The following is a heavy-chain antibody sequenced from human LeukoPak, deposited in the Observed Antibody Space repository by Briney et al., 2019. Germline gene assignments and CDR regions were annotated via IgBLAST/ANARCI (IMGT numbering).Heavy chain of an antibody. J-gene: IGHJ3*02. Sequence: PGGSLRLSCAAYGFTVSSNYMSWVCQAPGKGLAWFSVIYSGGSTYSADSLKGRFSISRDNSKFTLYLQMNSPRAENTAVYYCARPGIAAAGTSRLLDDAFDIWGQGTMVTVSS. V-gene: IGHV3-53*01. CDR1: GFTVSSNY. D-gene: IGHD6-13*01. CDR2: IYSGGST. CDR3: ARPGIAAAGTSRLLDDAFDI.